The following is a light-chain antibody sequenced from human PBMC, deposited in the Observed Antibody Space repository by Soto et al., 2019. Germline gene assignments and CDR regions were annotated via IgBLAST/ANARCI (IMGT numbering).Light chain of an antibody. J-gene: IGLJ3*02. CDR1: SSDVGGYNY. V-gene: IGLV2-8*01. CDR3: NSYAGSFNWV. CDR2: EVT. Sequence: QSALTQPPSASGSPGQSVTISCTGTSSDVGGYNYVSWYQQHPGKAPKLMIYEVTKRPSGVPDRFSGSKSGNTASLTVSGLQAEDEADYNCNSYAGSFNWVFAGGTKLTVL.